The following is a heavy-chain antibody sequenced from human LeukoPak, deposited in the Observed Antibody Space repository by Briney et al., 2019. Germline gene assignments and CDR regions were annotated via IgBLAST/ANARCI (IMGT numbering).Heavy chain of an antibody. CDR1: GFTFSSYG. CDR2: IWYDGSNK. J-gene: IGHJ4*02. Sequence: GRSLRLSCAASGFTFSSYGMHWVRQAPGKGLEWVAVIWYDGSNKYYADSVKGRFTISRDNSKNTLYLQMNSLRAEDTAVYYCARVGWELHIDYWGQGTLVTVSS. D-gene: IGHD1-26*01. V-gene: IGHV3-33*01. CDR3: ARVGWELHIDY.